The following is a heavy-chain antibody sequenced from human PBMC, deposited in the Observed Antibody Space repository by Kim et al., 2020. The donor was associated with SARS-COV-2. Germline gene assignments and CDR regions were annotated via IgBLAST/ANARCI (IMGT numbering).Heavy chain of an antibody. CDR3: ASDNNYSDSSGYYARAKFDF. Sequence: GGSLRLSCAASGFTFSSYSMNWVRQAPGKGLEWVSSISSSSSYIYYADSVKGRFTISRDNAKNSLYLQMNSLRAEDTAVYYCASDNNYSDSSGYYARAKFDFWGQGTLVTVSS. D-gene: IGHD3-22*01. CDR1: GFTFSSYS. V-gene: IGHV3-21*01. J-gene: IGHJ4*02. CDR2: ISSSSSYI.